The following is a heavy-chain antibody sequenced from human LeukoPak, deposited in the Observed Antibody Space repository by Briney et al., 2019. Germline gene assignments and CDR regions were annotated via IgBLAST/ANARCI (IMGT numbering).Heavy chain of an antibody. CDR3: AKDVGSYDSWCFDY. CDR1: GFTFSSYS. Sequence: GGSLRLSCAASGFTFSSYSMNWVRQAPGKGLEWVSSISSSSSYIYYADSVKGRFTISRDTAKNSLYLQMNSLRAEDTAVYYCAKDVGSYDSWCFDYWGQGTLDTVSS. D-gene: IGHD3/OR15-3a*01. J-gene: IGHJ4*02. CDR2: ISSSSSYI. V-gene: IGHV3-21*01.